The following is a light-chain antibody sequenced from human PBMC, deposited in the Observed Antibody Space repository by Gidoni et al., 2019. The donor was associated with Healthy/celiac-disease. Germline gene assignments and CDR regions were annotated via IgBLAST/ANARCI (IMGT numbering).Light chain of an antibody. V-gene: IGKV1-8*01. J-gene: IGKJ2*01. CDR1: QGISSY. CDR3: QQYYSYPT. CDR2: AAS. Sequence: IRMTQSPSSFSASTGDRVTITCRASQGISSYLAWYQQKPGKAPKLLIYAASTLKSGVPSRFSGSGSGTDFTLTISCLQSEDFATYYCQQYYSYPTFGQGTKLEIK.